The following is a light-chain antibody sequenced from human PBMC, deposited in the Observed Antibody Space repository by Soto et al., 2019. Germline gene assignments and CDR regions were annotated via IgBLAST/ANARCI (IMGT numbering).Light chain of an antibody. V-gene: IGKV1-39*01. J-gene: IGKJ1*01. CDR3: QQSYSTPLT. CDR1: QSISSY. CDR2: AAS. Sequence: DIQMTQSPSSLSASVGDRVIITCRASQSISSYLNWYQQKPGKAPKLLIYAASSLQSGVPSKFSGSGSGTNFTRTISSLQPEDFATYYCQQSYSTPLTSGQGTKVEIK.